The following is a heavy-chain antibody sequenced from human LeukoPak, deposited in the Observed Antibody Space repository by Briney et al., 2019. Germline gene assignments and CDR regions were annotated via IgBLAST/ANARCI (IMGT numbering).Heavy chain of an antibody. CDR3: ARGVYSGYKGHFDY. CDR2: IYYCGST. Sequence: SLRRPAPREVQGMSGYIYYCGSTNYNHSLQSRVTISVDTSKNLFSLKLSSVTAADTAVYYCARGVYSGYKGHFDYWGQGTLVTVSS. D-gene: IGHD5-12*01. V-gene: IGHV4-59*01. J-gene: IGHJ4*02.